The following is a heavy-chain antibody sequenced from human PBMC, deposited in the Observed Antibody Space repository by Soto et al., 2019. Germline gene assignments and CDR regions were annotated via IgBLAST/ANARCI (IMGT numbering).Heavy chain of an antibody. J-gene: IGHJ4*02. CDR3: AKDLEAIVVVVAATYYFDY. V-gene: IGHV3-30*18. CDR1: GFTFSSYG. D-gene: IGHD2-15*01. Sequence: PGGSLRLSCAASGFTFSSYGMHWVRQAPGKGLEWVAVISYDGSNKYYADSVKGRFTISRDNSKNTLYLQMNSLRAEDTAVYYCAKDLEAIVVVVAATYYFDYWGQGTLVTVSS. CDR2: ISYDGSNK.